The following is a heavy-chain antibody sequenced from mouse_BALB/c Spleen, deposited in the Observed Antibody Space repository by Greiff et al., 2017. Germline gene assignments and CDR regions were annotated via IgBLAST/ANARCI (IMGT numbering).Heavy chain of an antibody. CDR1: GFTFSSYA. V-gene: IGHV5-9-4*01. CDR2: ISSGGSYT. Sequence: DVMLVESGGGLVKPGGSLKLSCAASGFTFSSYAMSWVRQSPEKRLEWVAEISSGGSYTYYPDTVTGRFTISRDNAKNTLYLEMSSLRSEDTAMYYCARGPYYYGSSSYYYAMDYWGQGTSVTVSS. CDR3: ARGPYYYGSSSYYYAMDY. D-gene: IGHD1-1*01. J-gene: IGHJ4*01.